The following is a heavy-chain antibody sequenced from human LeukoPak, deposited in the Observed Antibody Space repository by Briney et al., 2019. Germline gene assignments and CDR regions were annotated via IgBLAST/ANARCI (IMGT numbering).Heavy chain of an antibody. CDR3: AKRDYYESSGYSPLFDY. D-gene: IGHD3-22*01. J-gene: IGHJ4*02. V-gene: IGHV4-31*03. CDR1: GGSISSSGYY. CDR2: IYYSGTT. Sequence: SETLSLTCTVSGGSISSSGYYWSWLRQHPGKGLEWIGYIYYSGTTYYNPSLKSRVIISVDTSKNQFSLKLFSVTAADTAVYYCAKRDYYESSGYSPLFDYWGQGTLVTVSS.